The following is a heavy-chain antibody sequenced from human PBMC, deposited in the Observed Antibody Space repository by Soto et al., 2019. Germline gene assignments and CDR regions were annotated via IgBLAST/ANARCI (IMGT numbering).Heavy chain of an antibody. Sequence: PSETLSLTCAVSGGSVNSGNYYWSWIRQPPGKGLEWIGEINHSGSTNYNPSLKSRVAISVDTSKNQFSLKLSSVTAADAAVYYCASFDYGDYYFDYWGQGTLVTVSS. V-gene: IGHV4-34*01. J-gene: IGHJ4*02. D-gene: IGHD4-17*01. CDR2: INHSGST. CDR3: ASFDYGDYYFDY. CDR1: GGSVNSGNYY.